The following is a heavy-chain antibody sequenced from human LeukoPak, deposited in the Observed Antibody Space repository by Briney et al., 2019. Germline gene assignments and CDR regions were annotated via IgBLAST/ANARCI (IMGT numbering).Heavy chain of an antibody. Sequence: ASVKVSCKASGYNFNSYGIGWVRQAPRQGLEWMGWITAGNGNTNYAQKVQGRVTMTTDTSTSTAYKELRSLRADDTAVYLCARDLARGYSYGYNAFDIWGQGTMVTVSS. CDR1: GYNFNSYG. V-gene: IGHV1-18*01. CDR2: ITAGNGNT. J-gene: IGHJ3*02. CDR3: ARDLARGYSYGYNAFDI. D-gene: IGHD5-18*01.